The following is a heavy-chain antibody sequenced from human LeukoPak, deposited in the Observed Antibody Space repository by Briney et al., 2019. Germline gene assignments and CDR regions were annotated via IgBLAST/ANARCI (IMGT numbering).Heavy chain of an antibody. V-gene: IGHV4-39*06. CDR1: SGSITSTSYC. CDR2: IIYSGYT. Sequence: SETLSLTCTVSSGSITSTSYCSGWIRQPPGKGLEWIGGIIYSGYTYYNPSLKSRVPKSVDTSKNQFVLKLSSATASDPARDYRARGAQRGVFDIWGQGTMVTVSS. CDR3: ARGAQRGVFDI. D-gene: IGHD6-25*01. J-gene: IGHJ3*02.